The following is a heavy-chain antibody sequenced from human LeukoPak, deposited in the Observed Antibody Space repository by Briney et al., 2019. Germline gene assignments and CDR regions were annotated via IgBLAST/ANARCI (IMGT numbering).Heavy chain of an antibody. J-gene: IGHJ4*02. D-gene: IGHD1-1*01. Sequence: ASVKVSCKASGYTFTSYDINWVRQATGQGLEWMGWMNPNSGNTGYAQKFQGRVTMTRNTSISTAYMELSSLRSEDTAVYYCVRVAKERVGGVYYFDYWGQGTPVTVSS. CDR1: GYTFTSYD. CDR2: MNPNSGNT. CDR3: VRVAKERVGGVYYFDY. V-gene: IGHV1-8*01.